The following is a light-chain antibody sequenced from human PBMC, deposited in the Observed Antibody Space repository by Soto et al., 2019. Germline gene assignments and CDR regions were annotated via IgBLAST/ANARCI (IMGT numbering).Light chain of an antibody. V-gene: IGKV1-27*01. CDR2: STS. CDR1: QGIAPY. Sequence: DVQMTQSPSSLSAFVGDRVTITCRASQGIAPYLAWFQKQPGQFPKLLIYSTSTLQSGVPSRFSGSGSGTDFNLTIKSLQPEDVGTYYCQKYNSAPLTFGGGNKVEIK. CDR3: QKYNSAPLT. J-gene: IGKJ4*01.